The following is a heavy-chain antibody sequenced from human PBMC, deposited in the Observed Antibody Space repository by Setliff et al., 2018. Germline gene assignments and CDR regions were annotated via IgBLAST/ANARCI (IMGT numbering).Heavy chain of an antibody. Sequence: SETLSLTCTVTGGSINSGPYYWTWIRQSAGKGLEWLGQIYSKGSMNYNPSLKSRGTISADTSKRQFFLRLTSVTAADTAIYYCARGDSSGNNYPVLDYWGQGTLVTVSS. J-gene: IGHJ4*02. D-gene: IGHD5-18*01. CDR1: GGSINSGPYY. V-gene: IGHV4-61*09. CDR3: ARGDSSGNNYPVLDY. CDR2: IYSKGSM.